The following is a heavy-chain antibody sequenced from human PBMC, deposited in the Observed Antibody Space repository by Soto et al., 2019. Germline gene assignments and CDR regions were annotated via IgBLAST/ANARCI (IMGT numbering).Heavy chain of an antibody. CDR3: ARDSAPVDY. Sequence: SFTCAVYGGSFSGYYWSWIRQPPGKGLEWIGEINHSGSTNYNPSLKSRVTISVDTSKNQFSLKLSSVTAADTAVYYCARDSAPVDYWGQGTLVTVSS. CDR2: INHSGST. J-gene: IGHJ4*02. V-gene: IGHV4-34*01. CDR1: GGSFSGYY. D-gene: IGHD3-10*01.